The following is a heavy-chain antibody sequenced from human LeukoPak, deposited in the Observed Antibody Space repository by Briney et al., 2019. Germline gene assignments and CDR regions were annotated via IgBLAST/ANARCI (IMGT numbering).Heavy chain of an antibody. V-gene: IGHV3-64*01. Sequence: GGSLRLSCSGAGFTFSRHTMHWVRQAPGKGLESVSAINSNGGSTYYANSVKGRFTISRDNSKNTLYLQMDSLRAEDMAVYYCAREGSPTTYDYWGQGTLVTVSS. CDR2: INSNGGST. CDR3: AREGSPTTYDY. D-gene: IGHD2/OR15-2a*01. CDR1: GFTFSRHT. J-gene: IGHJ4*02.